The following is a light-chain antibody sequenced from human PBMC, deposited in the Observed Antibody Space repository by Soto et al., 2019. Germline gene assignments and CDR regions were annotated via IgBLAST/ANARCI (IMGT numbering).Light chain of an antibody. V-gene: IGKV3-15*01. CDR2: GAS. CDR3: QQYNNWPPFS. J-gene: IGKJ3*01. Sequence: EMVMTQSPATLSVSPGERATLSCRASQSVSNNLAWYHQKPGQAPRLLIYGASTRATGIPARFRGSGSGTEFTLTISSLQSEDFADYYCQQYNNWPPFSFGPGTKVDIK. CDR1: QSVSNN.